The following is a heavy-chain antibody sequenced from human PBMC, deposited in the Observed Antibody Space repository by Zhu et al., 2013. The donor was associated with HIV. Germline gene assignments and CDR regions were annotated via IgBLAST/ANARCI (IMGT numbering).Heavy chain of an antibody. V-gene: IGHV3-74*01. Sequence: VQLVESGGGLVQPGGSLRLSCAASGFTFSNYWMHWVRQAPGKGLVWVSRINVNGRTTNYADSVKGRFTISRENAKNTLYLQMDTLRAEDTAVYYCARELPQGVVVTALDHWGPGTPRSPSPQ. CDR3: ARELPQGVVVTALDH. J-gene: IGHJ6*01. D-gene: IGHD2-21*02. CDR1: GFTFSNYW. CDR2: INVNGRTT.